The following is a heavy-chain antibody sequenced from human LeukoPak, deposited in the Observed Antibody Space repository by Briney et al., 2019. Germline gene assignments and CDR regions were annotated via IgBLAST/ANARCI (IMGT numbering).Heavy chain of an antibody. J-gene: IGHJ4*02. CDR1: GGSISSGDSY. V-gene: IGHV4-30-4*01. Sequence: SETLSLTCTVSGGSISSGDSYWSWIRQPPGKGLEWIGYLYYSGSTYYNPSLKSRVTISVDTSKNQFSLRLSSVTAADTAVYYCARHQDPRDYFDYWGQGTLVTVSS. D-gene: IGHD2-2*01. CDR3: ARHQDPRDYFDY. CDR2: LYYSGST.